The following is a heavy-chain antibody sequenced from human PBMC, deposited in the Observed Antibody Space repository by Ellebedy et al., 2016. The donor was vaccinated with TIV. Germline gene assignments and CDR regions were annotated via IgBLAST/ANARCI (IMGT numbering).Heavy chain of an antibody. CDR3: ARELGSGSGWDEYYFDY. Sequence: GESLKISCAASGFTFSSYSMNWVRQAPGKGLEWVSYISSSSSTIYYADSVKGRFTISRDNAKNSLYLQMNSLRAEDTAVYYCARELGSGSGWDEYYFDYWGQGTLVTVSS. V-gene: IGHV3-48*01. D-gene: IGHD6-19*01. CDR1: GFTFSSYS. CDR2: ISSSSSTI. J-gene: IGHJ4*02.